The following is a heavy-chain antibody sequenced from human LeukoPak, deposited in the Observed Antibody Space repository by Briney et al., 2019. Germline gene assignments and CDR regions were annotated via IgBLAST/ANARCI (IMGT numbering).Heavy chain of an antibody. CDR2: ISDDGSYK. Sequence: QPGKSLRLSCTASGFTFSTYVMHWVRQAPGKGLQWVAVISDDGSYKFHVDSVKGRFTISRDDSKNTLYLQMNSLRAEDTAVYYCAKGGAYYYYYMDVWGKGTTVTVSS. CDR3: AKGGAYYYYYMDV. V-gene: IGHV3-30*04. J-gene: IGHJ6*03. D-gene: IGHD5-12*01. CDR1: GFTFSTYV.